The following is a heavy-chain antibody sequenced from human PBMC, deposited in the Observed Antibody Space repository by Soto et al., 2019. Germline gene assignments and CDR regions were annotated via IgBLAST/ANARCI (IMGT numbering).Heavy chain of an antibody. Sequence: GESLKISCKGSGCSFTSYWISWVRQMPGKGLEWMGRIDPSDSYTNYSPSFQGHVTISADKSISTAYLQWSSLKASDTAMYYCARHGYYDSSGKLWGPDAFDIWGQGTMVTVS. V-gene: IGHV5-10-1*01. CDR1: GCSFTSYW. CDR3: ARHGYYDSSGKLWGPDAFDI. J-gene: IGHJ3*02. CDR2: IDPSDSYT. D-gene: IGHD3-22*01.